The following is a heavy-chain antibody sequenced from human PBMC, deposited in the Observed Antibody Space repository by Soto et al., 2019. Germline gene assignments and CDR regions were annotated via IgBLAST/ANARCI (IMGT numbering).Heavy chain of an antibody. J-gene: IGHJ6*02. CDR3: ARAIRYFDWLFDRYYYYYGMDV. CDR2: INPSGGST. V-gene: IGHV1-46*01. CDR1: GYTFTDFY. Sequence: ASVKVSCKASGYTFTDFYMHWVRQAPGQGLEWMGIINPSGGSTSYAQKFQGRVTMTRDTSTSTVYMELSSLRSEDTAVYYCARAIRYFDWLFDRYYYYYGMDVWGQGTTVTVSS. D-gene: IGHD3-9*01.